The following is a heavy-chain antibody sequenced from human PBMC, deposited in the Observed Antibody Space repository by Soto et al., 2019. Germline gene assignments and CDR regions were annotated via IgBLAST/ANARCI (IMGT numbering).Heavy chain of an antibody. D-gene: IGHD6-13*01. CDR2: VNHSGST. CDR3: ARPRRVVGGYSSNWYDYSDY. V-gene: IGHV4-34*01. J-gene: IGHJ4*02. Sequence: QVQLQQWGAGLLKPLETLSLTCAINGGSFRGYYWSWIRQPPGKGLGWVGEVNHSGSTNYNPSINSRVNISLATSKTQFSVKLSSVTAADTAVYYSARPRRVVGGYSSNWYDYSDYWSQGTLGKVAS. CDR1: GGSFRGYY.